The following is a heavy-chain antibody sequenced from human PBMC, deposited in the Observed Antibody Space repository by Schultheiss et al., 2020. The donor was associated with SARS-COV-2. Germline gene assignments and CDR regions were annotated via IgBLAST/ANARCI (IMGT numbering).Heavy chain of an antibody. Sequence: GGSLRLSCAASGFTFSSYSMNWVRQAPGKGLEWVANIKQDGSEKYYVDSVKGRFTISRDNSKNSLYLQMNSLRAEDTAVYYCARGSYGSGSDYWGQGTLVTVSS. CDR3: ARGSYGSGSDY. D-gene: IGHD3-10*01. CDR2: IKQDGSEK. J-gene: IGHJ4*02. CDR1: GFTFSSYS. V-gene: IGHV3-7*01.